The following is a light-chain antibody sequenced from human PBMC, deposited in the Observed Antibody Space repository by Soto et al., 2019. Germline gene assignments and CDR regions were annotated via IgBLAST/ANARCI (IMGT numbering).Light chain of an antibody. Sequence: DIQMTQSPSSVSASIGDRVTITCRASQSIDSWLAWYQQKPGEAPKLLISTASSLQSGVPSRFSGSGSGTDFTLIISSLQPEDSATYYCQQANSFPITFGQGTRLEIK. CDR3: QQANSFPIT. J-gene: IGKJ5*01. CDR2: TAS. CDR1: QSIDSW. V-gene: IGKV1-12*01.